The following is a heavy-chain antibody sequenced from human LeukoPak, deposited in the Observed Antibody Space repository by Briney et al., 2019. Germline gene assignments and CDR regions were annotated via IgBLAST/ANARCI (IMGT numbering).Heavy chain of an antibody. CDR3: AREGGDCSGGSCSNYYYYYGMDV. CDR2: ISYDGSNK. Sequence: QPGGSLRLSCAASGFTFSSYTMHWVRQPPGKGLEWVAVISYDGSNKYYADSVKGRFTISRDNSKNTLYLQMNSLRAEDTAVYYCAREGGDCSGGSCSNYYYYYGMDVWGQGTTVTVSS. CDR1: GFTFSSYT. V-gene: IGHV3-30-3*01. J-gene: IGHJ6*02. D-gene: IGHD2-15*01.